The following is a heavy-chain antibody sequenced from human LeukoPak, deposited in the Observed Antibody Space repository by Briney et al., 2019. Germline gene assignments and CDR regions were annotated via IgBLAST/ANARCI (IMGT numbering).Heavy chain of an antibody. V-gene: IGHV3-23*01. Sequence: PGGSLRLSCAASGFTFSSYAMSWVRQAPGKGLEWVSAISGSGGSTYYADSVKGRFTISRDNSKNTLYLQMNSLRAEDTAVYYCAKDPGRGWWHLEDHWGQGTLVTVSS. CDR2: ISGSGGST. CDR3: AKDPGRGWWHLEDH. CDR1: GFTFSSYA. D-gene: IGHD6-19*01. J-gene: IGHJ4*02.